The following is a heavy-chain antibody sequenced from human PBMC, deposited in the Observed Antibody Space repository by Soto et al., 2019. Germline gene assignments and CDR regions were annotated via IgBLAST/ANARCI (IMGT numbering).Heavy chain of an antibody. Sequence: GGSLRLSCAASGFTFSSYWMHWVRQAPGKGLVWVSRINSDGSSTSYADSVKGRFTISRDNAKNTLYLQMNSLRAEDTAVYYCASSAVSSSWYNWFDPWGQGTLVTVSS. CDR1: GFTFSSYW. CDR3: ASSAVSSSWYNWFDP. D-gene: IGHD6-13*01. J-gene: IGHJ5*02. V-gene: IGHV3-74*01. CDR2: INSDGSST.